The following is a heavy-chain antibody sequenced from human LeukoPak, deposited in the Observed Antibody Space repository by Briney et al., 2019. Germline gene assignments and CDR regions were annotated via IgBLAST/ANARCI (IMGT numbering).Heavy chain of an antibody. Sequence: GGSLRLSCAASEFTFSDYWMSWVRQAPGKGLEWVANIKQDGSEKNYVDSVKGRFTISRDNAKDSLYLQMNCLRAEDTAVYYCARDGGYCSGGSCYSTHWDQGTLVTVSS. D-gene: IGHD2-15*01. CDR1: EFTFSDYW. CDR3: ARDGGYCSGGSCYSTH. V-gene: IGHV3-7*03. CDR2: IKQDGSEK. J-gene: IGHJ4*02.